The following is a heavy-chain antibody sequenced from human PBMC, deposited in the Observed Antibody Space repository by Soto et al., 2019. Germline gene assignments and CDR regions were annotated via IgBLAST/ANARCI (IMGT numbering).Heavy chain of an antibody. V-gene: IGHV3-23*01. CDR2: ISGSGDST. J-gene: IGHJ4*02. CDR3: ARRTSGWYLDY. D-gene: IGHD6-19*01. Sequence: EVQLLESGGGLVQPGGSLRLSCAASGFTFSSYAMSWVRQAPGKGLEWVSVISGSGDSTYYADSVKGRFTISRDNSKNPRYLQMNSLRAEDTAVYYCARRTSGWYLDYWGQGTLVTVSS. CDR1: GFTFSSYA.